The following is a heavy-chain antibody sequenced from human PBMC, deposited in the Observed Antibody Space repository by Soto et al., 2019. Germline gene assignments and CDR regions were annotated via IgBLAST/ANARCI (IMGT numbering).Heavy chain of an antibody. CDR3: ARLVYDTRLNYMYFDF. V-gene: IGHV4-4*02. CDR2: IFHDGTA. D-gene: IGHD3-10*01. J-gene: IGHJ4*02. CDR1: GVSLTSCNW. Sequence: SETLSLTCAVSGVSLTSCNWWTWVRQSPQRGLEYIGEIFHDGTANYYPSFERRVAMSVDTSRNQFSLKLTSVTAAYTAVYFCARLVYDTRLNYMYFDFWGPGALVTVSS.